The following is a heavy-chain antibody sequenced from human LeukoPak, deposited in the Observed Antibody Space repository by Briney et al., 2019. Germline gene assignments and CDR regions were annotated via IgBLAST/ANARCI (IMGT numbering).Heavy chain of an antibody. CDR2: IYDDNT. V-gene: IGHV3-23*01. CDR1: GFTVSAYA. J-gene: IGHJ4*02. CDR3: VRSLDY. Sequence: GGSLRLSCAASGFTVSAYAMAWVRQAPGKGLEWVSTIYDDNTYYADSVKGRFTISRDNSKNTVYLQMNRLRVEDTALYYCVRSLDYWGQGTLVTVSS.